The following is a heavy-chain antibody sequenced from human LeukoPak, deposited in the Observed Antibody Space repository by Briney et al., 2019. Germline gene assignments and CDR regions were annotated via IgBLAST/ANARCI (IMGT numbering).Heavy chain of an antibody. Sequence: PSETLSLTCAVYGGSLSGYYWSWIRQPPGKGLEWIGEINHSGSTNYNPSLKSRVIISVDTSKNQFSLKLSSVTAADTAVYYCASHYGSGFGSWGQGTLVTVSS. CDR2: INHSGST. CDR3: ASHYGSGFGS. CDR1: GGSLSGYY. J-gene: IGHJ4*02. V-gene: IGHV4-34*01. D-gene: IGHD3-10*01.